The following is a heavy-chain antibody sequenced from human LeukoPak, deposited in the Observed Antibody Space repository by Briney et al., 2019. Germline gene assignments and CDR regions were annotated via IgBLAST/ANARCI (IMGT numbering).Heavy chain of an antibody. Sequence: SETLSLTCAVYGGSFSGYYWSWIRQPPGKGLEWIGEINHSGSTNYNPSLKSRVTISVDTSKNQFSLKLSSVTAADTAVYYCARDRWFDPWGQGTLVTVSS. CDR2: INHSGST. D-gene: IGHD3-16*02. J-gene: IGHJ5*02. CDR3: ARDRWFDP. V-gene: IGHV4-34*01. CDR1: GGSFSGYY.